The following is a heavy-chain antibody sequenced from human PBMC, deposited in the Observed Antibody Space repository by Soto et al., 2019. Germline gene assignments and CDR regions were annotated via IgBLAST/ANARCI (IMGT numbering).Heavy chain of an antibody. CDR3: ARGFYGDYVDY. CDR2: IYYSGST. D-gene: IGHD4-17*01. Sequence: ETLSLTCTVSGGSISSYYWSWIRQPPGKGLEWIGYIYYSGSTNYNPSLKSRVTISVDTSKNQFSLKLSSVTAADTAVYYCARGFYGDYVDYWGQGTLVTVSS. V-gene: IGHV4-59*01. CDR1: GGSISSYY. J-gene: IGHJ4*02.